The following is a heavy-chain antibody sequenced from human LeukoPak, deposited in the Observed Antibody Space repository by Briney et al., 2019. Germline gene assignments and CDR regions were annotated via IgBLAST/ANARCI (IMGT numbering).Heavy chain of an antibody. J-gene: IGHJ3*02. Sequence: SETLSLACTVSGGSISSSSYYWGWMRQRPGKGLEWIGSIYYSGSTYYNPSLKSRVTISVDTSKNQFSLKLSSVTAADTAVYYCARKVRFCSGGNCDHYLVIWGEGTMVTVSS. CDR3: ARKVRFCSGGNCDHYLVI. D-gene: IGHD2-15*01. CDR1: GGSISSSSYY. CDR2: IYYSGST. V-gene: IGHV4-39*01.